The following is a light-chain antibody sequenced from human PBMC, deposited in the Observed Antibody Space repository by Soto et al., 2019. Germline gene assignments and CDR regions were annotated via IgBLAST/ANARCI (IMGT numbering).Light chain of an antibody. CDR3: QQRSNRPRFT. V-gene: IGKV3-15*01. J-gene: IGKJ3*01. Sequence: EIVMTQSPATLSVSPGERATLSCRASQSVSSNLAWYQQKPGQAPRLLIYGASTRATGIPARFSGSGSGTDFTLTISSLEPEDFAVYYCQQRSNRPRFTFGPGTKVDIK. CDR1: QSVSSN. CDR2: GAS.